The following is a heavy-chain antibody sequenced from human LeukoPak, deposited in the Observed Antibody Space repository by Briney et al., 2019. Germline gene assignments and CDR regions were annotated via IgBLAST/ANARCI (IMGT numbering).Heavy chain of an antibody. CDR1: GYSFTTYG. J-gene: IGHJ4*02. CDR3: ARDQNWASYYFDS. CDR2: ISPYNGTT. Sequence: ASVKVSCXPSGYSFTTYGISWVRQAPGQGLEWMGWISPYNGTTNYAQKLQGRVTMTTDTSTSTAYMELRSLRSDDTAMYYCARDQNWASYYFDSWGQGTLVTVSS. V-gene: IGHV1-18*01. D-gene: IGHD7-27*01.